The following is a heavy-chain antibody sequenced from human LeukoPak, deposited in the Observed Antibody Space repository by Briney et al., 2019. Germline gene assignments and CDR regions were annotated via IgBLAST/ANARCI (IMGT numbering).Heavy chain of an antibody. CDR3: AKDWAYYDYVWGSPRAYYYYYYYMDV. CDR2: ISYDGSNK. Sequence: GGSLRLSCAASGFTFSSYGMHWVRQAPGKGLEWVAVISYDGSNKYYADSVKGRFTISRDNSKNTLYLQMNSLRAEDTAVYYCAKDWAYYDYVWGSPRAYYYYYYYMDVWGKGTTVTVSS. D-gene: IGHD3-16*01. J-gene: IGHJ6*03. V-gene: IGHV3-30*18. CDR1: GFTFSSYG.